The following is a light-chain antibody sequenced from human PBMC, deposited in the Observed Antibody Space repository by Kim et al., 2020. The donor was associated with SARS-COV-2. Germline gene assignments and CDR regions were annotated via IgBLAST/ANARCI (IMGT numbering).Light chain of an antibody. CDR1: QNLLYSSNNKNY. J-gene: IGKJ4*01. V-gene: IGKV4-1*01. CDR3: QQYYTSRT. CDR2: WAS. Sequence: DIVMTQSPDSLAVSLGERATINCKSSQNLLYSSNNKNYLAWYQQKPGQPPRLLIYWASTRESGVPDRFSGSGSGTDFTLTISSLQAEDVAVYYCQQYYTSRTFGGGTKVDIK.